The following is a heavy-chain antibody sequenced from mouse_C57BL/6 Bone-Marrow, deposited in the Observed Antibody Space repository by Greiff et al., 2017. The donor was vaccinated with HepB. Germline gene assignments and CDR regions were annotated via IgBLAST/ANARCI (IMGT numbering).Heavy chain of an antibody. CDR1: GFTFSSYA. Sequence: EVKLMESGEGLVKPGGSLKLSCAASGFTFSSYAMSWVRQTPEKRLEWVAYISSGGDYIYYADTVKGRFTISRDNARNTLYLQMSSLKSEDTAMYSCTGGQLRPSWFAYWGQGTLVTVSA. V-gene: IGHV5-9-1*02. CDR3: TGGQLRPSWFAY. J-gene: IGHJ3*01. D-gene: IGHD3-2*02. CDR2: ISSGGDYI.